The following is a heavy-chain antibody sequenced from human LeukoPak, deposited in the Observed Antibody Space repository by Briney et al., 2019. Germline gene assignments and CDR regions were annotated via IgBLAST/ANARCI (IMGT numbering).Heavy chain of an antibody. CDR1: GFTFSTHW. V-gene: IGHV3-7*01. J-gene: IGHJ3*01. Sequence: GGSPRLSCAASGFTFSTHWMSWVRQAPGKGLEWVAKIKEDGSEKYYVDSVKGRFTISRDNAKNSLSLQMHSLRDEDTAVYYCVRDQGYCTSASCRGDAFDVWGQGSMVSVSS. CDR3: VRDQGYCTSASCRGDAFDV. D-gene: IGHD2-2*01. CDR2: IKEDGSEK.